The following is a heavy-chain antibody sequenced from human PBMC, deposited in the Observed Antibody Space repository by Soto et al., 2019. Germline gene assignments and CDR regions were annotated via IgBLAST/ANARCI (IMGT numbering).Heavy chain of an antibody. Sequence: QVQLVQSGAEVKKPGSSVKVSCTASGDTFNFYTISWVRQAPGQGLEWMGRIIPMVDMSGYAQKFRGRVTIIADKSTSTAYMELRSLRSEDTAMYYCATNYGSGSTHFDYWGQGTMVTVSS. CDR2: IIPMVDMS. V-gene: IGHV1-69*02. CDR3: ATNYGSGSTHFDY. D-gene: IGHD3-10*01. J-gene: IGHJ4*02. CDR1: GDTFNFYT.